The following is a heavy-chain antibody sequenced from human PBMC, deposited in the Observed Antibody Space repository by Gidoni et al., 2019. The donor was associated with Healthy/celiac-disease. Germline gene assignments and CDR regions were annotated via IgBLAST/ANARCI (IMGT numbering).Heavy chain of an antibody. D-gene: IGHD5-12*01. CDR2: ISWDGGST. Sequence: EVQLVESGGVVVQPGGSLRLSCAASGFPFDDYTMHWVRQAPGKGLEWVSLISWDGGSTYYADSVKGRFTISRDNSKNSLYLQMNSLRTEDTALYYCAKDIGDGYNYYFDYWGQGTLVTVSS. J-gene: IGHJ4*02. CDR3: AKDIGDGYNYYFDY. CDR1: GFPFDDYT. V-gene: IGHV3-43*01.